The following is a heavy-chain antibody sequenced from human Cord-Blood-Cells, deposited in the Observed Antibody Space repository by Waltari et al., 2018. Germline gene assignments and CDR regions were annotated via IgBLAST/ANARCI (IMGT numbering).Heavy chain of an antibody. CDR3: ARLILGGDYFDY. Sequence: QLQLQESGPGLVKPSETLSLPCTVSGCSISSRIYYWGWIRKPPGKGLEWIGSIYYSGSTYYNPALKSRVTISVDTSKNQFSLKLSSVTAADTAVYYCARLILGGDYFDYWGQGTLVTVSS. D-gene: IGHD7-27*01. V-gene: IGHV4-39*01. J-gene: IGHJ4*02. CDR1: GCSISSRIYY. CDR2: IYYSGST.